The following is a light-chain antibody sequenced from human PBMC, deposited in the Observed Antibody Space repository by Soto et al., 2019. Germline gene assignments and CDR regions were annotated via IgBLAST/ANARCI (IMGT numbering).Light chain of an antibody. CDR1: QSFASYF. CDR3: QKYGDSPWT. CDR2: GAS. V-gene: IGKV3-20*01. Sequence: EIVLTQSPGTLSLSPGERATLSCRASQSFASYFLAWYQQKVGQAPRLLIYGASSRAAGFPDRFSGSGSGTDFTLTIIRLEPEDFAVYYCQKYGDSPWTFGQGTKVEIK. J-gene: IGKJ1*01.